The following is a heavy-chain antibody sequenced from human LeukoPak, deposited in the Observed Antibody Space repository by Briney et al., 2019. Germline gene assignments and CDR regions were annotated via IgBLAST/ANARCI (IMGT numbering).Heavy chain of an antibody. CDR1: GYSFTSSL. Sequence: GESLKISCQASGYSFTSSLIGWVRQMPGEGLEWMGIINPADSLTRYSPSFQGQVTISADKSITTAYLQWSSLKASDTAMYYCARHHPGSSFDIWGQGTKVTVSS. CDR2: INPADSLT. V-gene: IGHV5-51*01. J-gene: IGHJ3*02. CDR3: ARHHPGSSFDI. D-gene: IGHD2-2*01.